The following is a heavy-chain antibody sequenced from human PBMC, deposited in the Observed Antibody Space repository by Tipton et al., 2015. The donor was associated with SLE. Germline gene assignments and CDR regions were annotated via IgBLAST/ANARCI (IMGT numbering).Heavy chain of an antibody. CDR2: IYYNGNT. CDR3: ARVGFYGSGKTWDMDV. CDR1: GGSISGYY. V-gene: IGHV4-59*01. Sequence: TLSLTCTVSGGSISGYYWSWIRQSPEKGLEWIGYIYYNGNTNYNPSLKSRLTISVDTSKNQFSLKLTSVTAADTAVYYCARVGFYGSGKTWDMDVWGKGTTVTVPS. D-gene: IGHD3-10*01. J-gene: IGHJ6*03.